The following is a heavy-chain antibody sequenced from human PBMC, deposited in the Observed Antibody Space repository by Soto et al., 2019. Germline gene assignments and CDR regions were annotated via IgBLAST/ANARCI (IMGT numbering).Heavy chain of an antibody. CDR3: ARQRTTVVTQAYFDY. V-gene: IGHV4-38-2*01. CDR2: IYHSGRT. CDR1: GYSISSGYY. J-gene: IGHJ4*02. Sequence: WETLALTCAVSGYSISSGYYWGWIRQPPGKGLEWIGSIYHSGRTYYNPSLKSRVSISIDTSKNQFSLKLSSVTAADTALYYCARQRTTVVTQAYFDYWGQGALVTVSS. D-gene: IGHD2-21*02.